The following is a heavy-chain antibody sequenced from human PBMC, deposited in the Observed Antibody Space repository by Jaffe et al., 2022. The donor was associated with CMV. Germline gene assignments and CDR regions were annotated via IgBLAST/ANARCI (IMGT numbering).Heavy chain of an antibody. D-gene: IGHD2-2*01. CDR2: MNPNSGNT. CDR1: GYTFTSYD. V-gene: IGHV1-8*01. Sequence: QVQLVQSGAEVKKPGASVKVSCKASGYTFTSYDINWVRQATGQGLEWMGWMNPNSGNTGYAQKFQGRVTMTRNTSISTAYMELSSLRSEDTAVYYCARGPGRIVVVPAAKGPGVYYGMDVWGQGTTVTVSS. J-gene: IGHJ6*02. CDR3: ARGPGRIVVVPAAKGPGVYYGMDV.